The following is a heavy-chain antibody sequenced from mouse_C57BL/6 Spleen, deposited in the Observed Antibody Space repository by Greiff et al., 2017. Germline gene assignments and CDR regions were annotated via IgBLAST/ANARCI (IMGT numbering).Heavy chain of an antibody. V-gene: IGHV1-69*01. CDR1: GYTFTSYW. CDR3: ARGDYSNSPFAY. D-gene: IGHD2-5*01. J-gene: IGHJ3*01. CDR2: IDPSDSYT. Sequence: QVQLQQPGAELVMPGASVKLSCKASGYTFTSYWMHWVKQRPGQGLEWIGEIDPSDSYTNYNQKFKGKSTLTVDKSSSTAYMQLSSLTSEDSAVYYCARGDYSNSPFAYWGQGTLVTVSA.